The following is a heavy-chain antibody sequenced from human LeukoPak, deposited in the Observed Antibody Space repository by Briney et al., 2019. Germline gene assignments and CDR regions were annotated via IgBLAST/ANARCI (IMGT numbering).Heavy chain of an antibody. Sequence: GGSLRLSCAASGFTFSSYEMNWVRQAPGKGLEWVSYISSSGSNIYYADSVKGRFTISRDNAKNSLYLQMNSLRAEDTAVYYCARVDSGYDSYAFDIWGQGTKVTVSS. J-gene: IGHJ3*02. CDR1: GFTFSSYE. D-gene: IGHD5-12*01. CDR2: ISSSGSNI. V-gene: IGHV3-48*03. CDR3: ARVDSGYDSYAFDI.